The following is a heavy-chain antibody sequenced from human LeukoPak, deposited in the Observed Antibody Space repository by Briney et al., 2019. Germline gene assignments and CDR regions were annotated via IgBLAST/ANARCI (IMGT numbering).Heavy chain of an antibody. D-gene: IGHD2-15*01. CDR2: ISTYDGNT. CDR3: ARDLGLRCIGGTCPFDY. CDR1: GGTFSSYT. J-gene: IGHJ4*02. V-gene: IGHV1-18*01. Sequence: ASVKVSCKASGGTFSSYTISWVRQAPGQGLEWMGWISTYDGNTNYAQNLQGRVTMTRDTSTSTAYMELWSLKSDDTAVYYCARDLGLRCIGGTCPFDYWGQGTLVTVSS.